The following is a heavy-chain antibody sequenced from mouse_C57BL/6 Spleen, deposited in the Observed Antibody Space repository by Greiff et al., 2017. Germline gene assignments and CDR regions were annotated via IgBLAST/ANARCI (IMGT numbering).Heavy chain of an antibody. D-gene: IGHD3-2*02. J-gene: IGHJ3*01. CDR2: IDPNSGGT. V-gene: IGHV1-72*01. CDR1: GYTFTSYW. Sequence: QVQLKQPGAELVKPGASVKLSCKASGYTFTSYWMHWVKQRPGRGLEWIGRIDPNSGGTKYNEKFKSKATLTVDKPSSTAYMQLSSLTSEDSAVYYCARSENTAQASAWFAYWGQGTLVTVSA. CDR3: ARSENTAQASAWFAY.